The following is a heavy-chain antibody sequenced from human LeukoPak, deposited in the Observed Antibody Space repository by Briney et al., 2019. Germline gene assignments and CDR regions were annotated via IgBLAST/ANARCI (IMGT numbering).Heavy chain of an antibody. J-gene: IGHJ5*02. CDR3: ARGTTIFGVVIIDGYNWFDP. D-gene: IGHD3-3*01. Sequence: SQTLSLTCTVSGGSISSGDYYWSWIRQPPGKGLEWIGYIYYSGSTYYNPSLKSRVTISVDTSKNQFSLKLSSVTAADTAVYYCARGTTIFGVVIIDGYNWFDPWGQGTLVTVSS. CDR2: IYYSGST. V-gene: IGHV4-30-4*01. CDR1: GGSISSGDYY.